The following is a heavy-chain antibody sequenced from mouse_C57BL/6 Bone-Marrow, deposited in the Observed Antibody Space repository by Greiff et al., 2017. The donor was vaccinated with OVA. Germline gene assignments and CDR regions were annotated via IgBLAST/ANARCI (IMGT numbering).Heavy chain of an antibody. CDR1: GYTFTDYY. CDR3: AFSGVCRYYSEDFAY. J-gene: IGHJ2*01. D-gene: IGHD1-1*01. V-gene: IGHV1-26*01. Sequence: VQLQQFGPELVKPGASVKISCKASGYTFTDYYMNWVKQSHGKSLEWIGDINPNNGGTSYNQKFKGKATLTVDKSSSTAYMVLHFLTSEYSTVYSFAFSGVCRYYSEDFAYWGQGTPLTVSS. CDR2: INPNNGGT.